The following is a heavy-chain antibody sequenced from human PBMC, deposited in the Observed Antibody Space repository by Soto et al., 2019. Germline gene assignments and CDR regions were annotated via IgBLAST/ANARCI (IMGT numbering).Heavy chain of an antibody. V-gene: IGHV3-30-3*01. CDR2: ISYDGSNK. CDR1: GFTFSSYA. CDR3: ARDESVPSYVYGMDV. Sequence: GGSLRLSCAASGFTFSSYAMHWVRQAPGKGLEWVAVISYDGSNKYYADSVKGRFTISRDNSKNTLYLQMNSLRAEDTAVYYCARDESVPSYVYGMDVWGQGTTVTVSS. J-gene: IGHJ6*02. D-gene: IGHD2-21*01.